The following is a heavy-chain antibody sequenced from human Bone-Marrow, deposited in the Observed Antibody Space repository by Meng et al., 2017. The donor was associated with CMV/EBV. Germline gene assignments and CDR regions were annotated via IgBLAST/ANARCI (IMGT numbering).Heavy chain of an antibody. CDR2: INHSGST. J-gene: IGHJ3*02. D-gene: IGHD2-2*01. CDR3: ARRVSIVVKPAAKHAFDI. CDR1: SGSFSGYY. Sequence: GSLRLSCAVYSGSFSGYYWSWIRQPPGKGLEWIGEINHSGSTNYNPSLKSRVTISVDTSKNQFSLKLSSVTAADTAVYYCARRVSIVVKPAAKHAFDIWGQGTMVTVSS. V-gene: IGHV4-34*01.